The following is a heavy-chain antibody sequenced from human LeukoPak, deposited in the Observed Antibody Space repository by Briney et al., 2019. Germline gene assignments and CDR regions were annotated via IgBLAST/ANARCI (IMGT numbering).Heavy chain of an antibody. J-gene: IGHJ4*02. CDR3: ARGSDYEEIRLHY. Sequence: GGSLRLSCAASGFTFSSYAMSWVRQAPGKGLEWVSSISSSSSYIYYADSVKGRFTISRDNAKNSLYLQMNSLRAEDTAVYYCARGSDYEEIRLHYWGQGTLVTVSS. CDR2: ISSSSSYI. CDR1: GFTFSSYA. D-gene: IGHD5-12*01. V-gene: IGHV3-21*01.